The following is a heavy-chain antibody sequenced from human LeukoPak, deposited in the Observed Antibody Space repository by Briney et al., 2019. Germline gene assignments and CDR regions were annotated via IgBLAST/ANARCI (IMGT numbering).Heavy chain of an antibody. CDR2: ISYDGSNK. CDR3: ARGLGSGTYYAPLGY. V-gene: IGHV3-30*04. D-gene: IGHD3-10*01. J-gene: IGHJ4*02. Sequence: GGSLRLSCAASGFTFSSYPMHWVRQAPGKGLEWVAVISYDGSNKYYADSVKGRFTISRDNSKNMLYLQMNSLRAEDTAVYYCARGLGSGTYYAPLGYWGQGTLVTVSS. CDR1: GFTFSSYP.